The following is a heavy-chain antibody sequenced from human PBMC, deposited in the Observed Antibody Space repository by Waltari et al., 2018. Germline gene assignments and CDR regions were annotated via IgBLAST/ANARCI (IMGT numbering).Heavy chain of an antibody. J-gene: IGHJ3*01. Sequence: QVHLKQWGAGLLKPSKTLSLTCDVSGGSFSGYYWHWRRQPPGKGLEWVGEINDEGTAKYKSSLKSRVTISLDMSKIQFSLTLTAVPAADAALYFCARGRATDSPNAFDVWGQGTNVTVSS. CDR3: ARGRATDSPNAFDV. CDR1: GGSFSGYY. CDR2: INDEGTA. V-gene: IGHV4-34*01. D-gene: IGHD2-21*01.